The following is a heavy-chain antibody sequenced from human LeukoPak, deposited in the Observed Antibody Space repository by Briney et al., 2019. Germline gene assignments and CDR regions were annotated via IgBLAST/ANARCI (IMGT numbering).Heavy chain of an antibody. CDR1: GGSFSGYY. D-gene: IGHD3-10*01. V-gene: IGHV4-34*01. CDR2: INHSGST. J-gene: IGHJ6*02. Sequence: SETLSLTCAVYGGSFSGYYWSCIRQPPGNGLEWIGEINHSGSTNYNPSLKSRVTISVDTSKNQFSLKLSSVTAADTAVYYCGRSGSSSYYGMDVWGQGTTVTVSS. CDR3: GRSGSSSYYGMDV.